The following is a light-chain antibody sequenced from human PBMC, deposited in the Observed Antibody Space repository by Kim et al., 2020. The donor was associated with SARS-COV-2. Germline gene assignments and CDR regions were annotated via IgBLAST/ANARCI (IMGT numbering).Light chain of an antibody. V-gene: IGLV1-40*01. Sequence: QRVIIFCTAISSNIGAGYTVHWYQQLPGTAPKLLIYGDINRPSGVPDRFSGSKSGTSASLAITGLQTEDEADYYCQSYDNRLSGYVFGTGTKVTVL. CDR1: SSNIGAGYT. CDR2: GDI. CDR3: QSYDNRLSGYV. J-gene: IGLJ1*01.